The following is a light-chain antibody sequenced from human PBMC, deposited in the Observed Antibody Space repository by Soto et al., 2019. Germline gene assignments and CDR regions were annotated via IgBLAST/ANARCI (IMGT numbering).Light chain of an antibody. V-gene: IGKV1-5*01. CDR3: QQYNSYPWT. Sequence: IQMTQSPSTLSASVGARVTITCRASQGISSWLAWYQQKPGKAPKLLIYDASSLESGVPSRFSGSGSGTEFTLTITSLQPDDFATYYCQQYNSYPWTFGQGTKVDI. CDR1: QGISSW. CDR2: DAS. J-gene: IGKJ1*01.